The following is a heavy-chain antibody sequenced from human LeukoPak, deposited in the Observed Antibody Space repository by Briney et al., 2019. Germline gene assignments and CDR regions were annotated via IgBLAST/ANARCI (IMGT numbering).Heavy chain of an antibody. CDR3: AKDSGYSLGVRLAY. V-gene: IGHV3-30*18. D-gene: IGHD5-18*01. Sequence: GGSLRLSCAASGFAFSSYGMHWVRQAPGKGLEWVAVISYDGSNKYYADSVKGRFTISRDNSKNTLYLQMNSLRAEDTAVYYCAKDSGYSLGVRLAYWGQGTLVTVSS. CDR2: ISYDGSNK. CDR1: GFAFSSYG. J-gene: IGHJ4*02.